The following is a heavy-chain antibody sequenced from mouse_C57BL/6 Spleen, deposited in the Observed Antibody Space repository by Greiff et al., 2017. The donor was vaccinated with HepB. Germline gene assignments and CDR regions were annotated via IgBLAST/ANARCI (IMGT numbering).Heavy chain of an antibody. CDR1: GYTFTSYW. CDR3: ARGTGTNYAMDY. D-gene: IGHD4-1*01. CDR2: IYPSDSYT. V-gene: IGHV1-50*01. J-gene: IGHJ4*01. Sequence: QVQLQQPGAELVKPGASVKLSCKASGYTFTSYWMQWVKQRPGQGLEWIGEIYPSDSYTNYNQKFKCKSTLTVDTSSSTAYMQLSSLTSEDSAVYYCARGTGTNYAMDYWGQGTSVTVSS.